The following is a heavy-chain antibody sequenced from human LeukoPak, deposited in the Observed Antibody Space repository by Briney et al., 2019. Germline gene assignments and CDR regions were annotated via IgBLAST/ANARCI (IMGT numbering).Heavy chain of an antibody. CDR3: ARDYLQQLGPPGY. D-gene: IGHD6-13*01. J-gene: IGHJ4*02. CDR2: IIPILGIA. V-gene: IGHV1-69*04. CDR1: GGTFSSYA. Sequence: GASVKVSCKASGGTFSSYAISWVRQAPGQGLEWMGRIIPILGIANYAQKFQGRVTITADKSTSTAYMELSSLRSEDTAVYYCARDYLQQLGPPGYWGQGTLVTVSS.